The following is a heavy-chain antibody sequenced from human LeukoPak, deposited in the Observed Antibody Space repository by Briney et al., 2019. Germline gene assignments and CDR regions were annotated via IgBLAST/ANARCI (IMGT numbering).Heavy chain of an antibody. J-gene: IGHJ3*02. D-gene: IGHD1-26*01. V-gene: IGHV4-31*03. CDR1: GGSISSGGYH. Sequence: SETLSLTCTVSGGSISSGGYHWSWIRQHPGKGLEWIGYIYYSGSIYYNPSLKSRVTISIDTSKNQLSLKLSSVTAADTAVYYCAREWAHVFDIWDQGTIVTVSS. CDR2: IYYSGSI. CDR3: AREWAHVFDI.